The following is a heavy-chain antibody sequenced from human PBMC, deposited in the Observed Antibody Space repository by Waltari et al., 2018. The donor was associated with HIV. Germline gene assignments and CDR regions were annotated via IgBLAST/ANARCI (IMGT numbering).Heavy chain of an antibody. Sequence: QVQLVQSGAEVKKPGSSVKVSCKASGGTFSSYAISWVRQAPGQGLEWMGGIIPIFGTANYAQKFQGRVTITADKSTSTAYMELSSLRSEDTAVYYCARGGPGSYYDSSGYYVDPWGQGTLVTVSS. V-gene: IGHV1-69*06. D-gene: IGHD3-22*01. CDR1: GGTFSSYA. CDR3: ARGGPGSYYDSSGYYVDP. J-gene: IGHJ5*02. CDR2: IIPIFGTA.